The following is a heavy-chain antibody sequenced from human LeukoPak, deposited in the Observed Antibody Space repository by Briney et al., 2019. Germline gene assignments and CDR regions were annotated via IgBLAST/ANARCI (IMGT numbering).Heavy chain of an antibody. J-gene: IGHJ4*02. D-gene: IGHD5-24*01. V-gene: IGHV4-59*12. CDR1: GGSISSYY. Sequence: SETLSLTCTVSGGSISSYYWSWIRQPPGKGLEWIGYIYYSGSTNYNPSLKSRVTISVDTSKNQFSLKLSSVTAADTAVYYCARDKSTMTYGVYFDYWGQGTLVTVSS. CDR3: ARDKSTMTYGVYFDY. CDR2: IYYSGST.